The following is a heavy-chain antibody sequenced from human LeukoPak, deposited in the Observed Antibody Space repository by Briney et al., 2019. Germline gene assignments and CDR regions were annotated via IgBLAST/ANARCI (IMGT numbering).Heavy chain of an antibody. Sequence: SETLSLTCTVSGYSISSGYYWGWIRQPPGKGLEWIGSIYHSGSTYYNPSLKSRVTISVDTSKNQFSPKLSSVTAADTAVYYCAREPATYYYDSSGYSNFDYWGQGTLVTVSS. J-gene: IGHJ4*02. CDR2: IYHSGST. CDR3: AREPATYYYDSSGYSNFDY. V-gene: IGHV4-38-2*02. D-gene: IGHD3-22*01. CDR1: GYSISSGYY.